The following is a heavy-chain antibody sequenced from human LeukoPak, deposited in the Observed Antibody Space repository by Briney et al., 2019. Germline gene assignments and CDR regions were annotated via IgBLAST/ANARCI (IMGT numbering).Heavy chain of an antibody. V-gene: IGHV1-8*01. D-gene: IGHD3-10*01. CDR1: GYTFTSYD. J-gene: IGHJ4*02. CDR3: ARGTVSGDY. CDR2: MNPNSGNT. Sequence: AASVRVSCKASGYTFTSYDINWVRQAPGQGLEWMGWMNPNSGNTASAQTFQGRVTMTRNTSISTAYMELSSLRSEDTAVYYCARGTVSGDYWGQGTLVTVSS.